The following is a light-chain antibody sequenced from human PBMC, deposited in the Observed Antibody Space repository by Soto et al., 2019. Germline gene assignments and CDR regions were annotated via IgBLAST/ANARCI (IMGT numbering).Light chain of an antibody. V-gene: IGKV1-5*01. CDR2: DAS. CDR1: QSISSW. CDR3: QQYNSDRYT. Sequence: DIQMTQSPSTLSASVGDRVTITCRASQSISSWLAWYQQKPGKAPKLLIYDASSLESGVTSRFSGSGSGTEFTLTLSSLQPDEFSTYYCQQYNSDRYTFGQGTKLEIK. J-gene: IGKJ2*01.